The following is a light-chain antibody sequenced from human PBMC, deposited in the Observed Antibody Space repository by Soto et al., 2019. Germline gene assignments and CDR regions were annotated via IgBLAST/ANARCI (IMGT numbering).Light chain of an antibody. CDR1: QSVSSN. CDR3: QQYNNWPQT. V-gene: IGKV3-15*01. Sequence: EIVMTQSPATLSVSPGERATLSCRASQSVSSNLAWYQQKPGQAPRRLIYGASTRATGIPARCSGSGSGTEFTLTISSLQSADFAVYYWQQYNNWPQTFGQGTKLEIK. CDR2: GAS. J-gene: IGKJ2*01.